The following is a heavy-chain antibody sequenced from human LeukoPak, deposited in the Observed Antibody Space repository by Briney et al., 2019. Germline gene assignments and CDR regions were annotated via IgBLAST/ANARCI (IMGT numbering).Heavy chain of an antibody. CDR3: ARGQGEWELLAN. CDR1: GGSFSGYY. J-gene: IGHJ4*02. CDR2: INHSGST. Sequence: PSETLSLTCAVYGGSFSGYYWSWIRQPPGKGLEWIGEINHSGSTNYNPSLKSRVTISVDTSKNQFSLKLSSVTAADTAVYYCARGQGEWELLANWGQGTLVTVSS. V-gene: IGHV4-34*01. D-gene: IGHD1-26*01.